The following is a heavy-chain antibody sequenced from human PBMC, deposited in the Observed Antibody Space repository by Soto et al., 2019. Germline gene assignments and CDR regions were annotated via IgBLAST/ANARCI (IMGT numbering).Heavy chain of an antibody. Sequence: QVQLVQSGAEVKKPGASVKVSCKTSGYTFTSYDINWVRQATGQGLEWMGWMNPNSGNTAYAQKFQGRVTMTRNTSKNTAYMELNSLRSEDTAVYYWARGGACCAFDIWGQGTMVTVSS. CDR3: ARGGACCAFDI. V-gene: IGHV1-8*01. J-gene: IGHJ3*02. CDR2: MNPNSGNT. D-gene: IGHD3-16*01. CDR1: GYTFTSYD.